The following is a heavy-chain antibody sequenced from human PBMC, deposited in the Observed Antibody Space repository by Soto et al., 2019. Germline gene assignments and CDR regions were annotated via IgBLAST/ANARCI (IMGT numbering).Heavy chain of an antibody. CDR1: GFTFSSYG. D-gene: IGHD3-3*01. CDR2: ISYDGSNK. V-gene: IGHV3-30*18. CDR3: ANAGYYDFWSATSGSDGMDV. J-gene: IGHJ6*02. Sequence: QVQLVESGGGVVQPGRSLRLSCAASGFTFSSYGMHWVRQAPGKGLEWVAVISYDGSNKYYADSVKGRFTISRDNSKNTLYLQMNSLRAEDTDVYYCANAGYYDFWSATSGSDGMDVWGQGTTLTVSS.